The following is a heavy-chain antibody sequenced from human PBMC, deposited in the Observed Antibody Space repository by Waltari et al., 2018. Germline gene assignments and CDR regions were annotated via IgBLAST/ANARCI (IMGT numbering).Heavy chain of an antibody. CDR1: GAPFTSYA. J-gene: IGHJ4*02. CDR2: IIPIFGTA. V-gene: IGHV1-69*01. Sequence: QVQLVQSGAEVKKPGSWVTVSCKASGAPFTSYAFSWVRQAPGPGLEWMGGIIPIFGTANYAQKFQGRVTITADESTSTAYMELSSLRSEDTAVYYCARVGDTATYFDYWGQGTLVTVSS. CDR3: ARVGDTATYFDY. D-gene: IGHD5-18*01.